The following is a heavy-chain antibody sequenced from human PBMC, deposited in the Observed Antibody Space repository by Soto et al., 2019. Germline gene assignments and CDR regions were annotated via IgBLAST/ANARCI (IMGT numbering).Heavy chain of an antibody. CDR1: GYSFTSYW. CDR2: IYPGDSDT. CDR3: ARSEGGPPYYYYYSMDV. Sequence: PGEYLKISCTGSGYSFTSYWIGWVRQMPGKGLEWMGIIYPGDSDTRYSPSFQGQVTISADKSISTAYLKWSSLKASDTAMYYCARSEGGPPYYYYYSMDVWGQGTTVTVSS. V-gene: IGHV5-51*01. J-gene: IGHJ6*02.